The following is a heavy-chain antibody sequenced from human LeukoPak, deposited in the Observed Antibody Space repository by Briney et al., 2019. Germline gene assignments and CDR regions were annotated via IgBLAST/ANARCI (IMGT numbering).Heavy chain of an antibody. CDR2: ISSSSSTI. Sequence: AGGSLRLSCAASGFTFSRYTMNWVRQAPGKGLEWISYISSSSSTIYYSDSVKGRFTISRDNAKNSLYLQMNSLGAEDTAVYYCARLMTHDYWGQGTLVTVSS. CDR1: GFTFSRYT. CDR3: ARLMTHDY. V-gene: IGHV3-48*01. D-gene: IGHD2-8*01. J-gene: IGHJ4*02.